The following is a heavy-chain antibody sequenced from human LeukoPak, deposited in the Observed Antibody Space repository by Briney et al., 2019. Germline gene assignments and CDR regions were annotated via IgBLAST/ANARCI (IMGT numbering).Heavy chain of an antibody. CDR3: AKKFPGTVAAGPDH. Sequence: GGSLRLSCAASGFTFSSYGMHWVRQAPGKGLEWVAVISNEGSTKYYVDSVKGRFTISRDNSKNTLYLQMISLRAEDTAVYYCAKKFPGTVAAGPDHWGQGTLVTVSS. CDR2: ISNEGSTK. V-gene: IGHV3-30*18. D-gene: IGHD6-13*01. CDR1: GFTFSSYG. J-gene: IGHJ4*02.